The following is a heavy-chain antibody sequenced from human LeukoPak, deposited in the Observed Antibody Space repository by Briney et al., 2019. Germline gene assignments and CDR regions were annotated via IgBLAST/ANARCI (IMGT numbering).Heavy chain of an antibody. CDR1: GFTFSLFE. Sequence: GGSLGLSCAASGFTFSLFEMNWVRQAPGKGLEWISYISSGVTTIHYADSVKGRFTISRDNAKNSIYLQMNSLRVEDTGVYYCARDLRSGWFSYWGQGALVIVSS. V-gene: IGHV3-48*03. D-gene: IGHD6-19*01. J-gene: IGHJ4*02. CDR2: ISSGVTTI. CDR3: ARDLRSGWFSY.